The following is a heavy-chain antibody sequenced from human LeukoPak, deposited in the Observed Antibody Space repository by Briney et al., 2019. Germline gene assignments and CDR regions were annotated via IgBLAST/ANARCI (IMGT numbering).Heavy chain of an antibody. V-gene: IGHV1-46*01. J-gene: IGHJ5*02. CDR3: AKKALPFLGWARPKKTKAPHGSAP. CDR1: GYTFTSYH. D-gene: IGHD3/OR15-3a*01. CDR2: INPSGGST. Sequence: ASVKVSCKASGYTFTSYHMHWVRQAPGQGLEWMGIINPSGGSTNYAQRFRGRVTMTRDMSTGTVYMELSSLTSEDTAVYYCAKKALPFLGWARPKKTKAPHGSAPWGQEPLVTVSS.